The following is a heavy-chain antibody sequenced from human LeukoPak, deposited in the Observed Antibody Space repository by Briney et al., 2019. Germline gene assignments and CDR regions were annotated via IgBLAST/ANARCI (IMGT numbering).Heavy chain of an antibody. CDR3: TTGRDRGRSGFDY. D-gene: IGHD3-3*01. J-gene: IGHJ4*02. Sequence: PGGSLRLSCAASGFTFSNAWMSWVRQAPGKGLDWVGHFKGKIDGGTTDYAAPVKGRFTFSRDDSKNTLYLQMNSLNTDDTGVYYCTTGRDRGRSGFDYWGQGTLVTVSS. V-gene: IGHV3-15*01. CDR1: GFTFSNAW. CDR2: FKGKIDGGTT.